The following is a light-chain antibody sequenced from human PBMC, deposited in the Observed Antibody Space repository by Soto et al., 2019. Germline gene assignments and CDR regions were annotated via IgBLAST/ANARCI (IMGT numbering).Light chain of an antibody. CDR2: GAS. Sequence: EIVLTQSPGTLSLLPGERATLSCRASQSVYSNYLAWYQQKPGQAPRLLISGASSRATGIPDRFSGSGSGTDFTLTISRLDPEDFAVYYCQQYSSSPITFGQGTRLEIK. CDR1: QSVYSNY. J-gene: IGKJ5*01. CDR3: QQYSSSPIT. V-gene: IGKV3-20*01.